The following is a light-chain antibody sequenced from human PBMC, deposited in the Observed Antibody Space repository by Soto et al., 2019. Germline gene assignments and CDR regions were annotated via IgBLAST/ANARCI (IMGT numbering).Light chain of an antibody. Sequence: EIVMTQSPATLSVSPGERATLSCRASQSVSSNLAWYQQKPGQAPRLLIYGTSTRATGVPARFSGSGSGTEFILTISSLQSEDFADYYCQQYKNWPLTFGGGTKVEIK. J-gene: IGKJ4*01. CDR1: QSVSSN. V-gene: IGKV3-15*01. CDR2: GTS. CDR3: QQYKNWPLT.